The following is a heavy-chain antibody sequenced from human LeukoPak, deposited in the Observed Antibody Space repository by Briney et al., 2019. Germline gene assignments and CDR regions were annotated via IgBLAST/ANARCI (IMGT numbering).Heavy chain of an antibody. D-gene: IGHD6-13*01. CDR3: ARGAAATYYFDY. Sequence: KASQTLSLTCTVSGGSISSGGYYWSWIRQPPGKGLEWIGYIYHSGSTYYNPSLKSRVTISVDRSKNQFSLKLSSVTAADTAVYYCARGAAATYYFDYWGQGTLVTVSS. CDR1: GGSISSGGYY. V-gene: IGHV4-30-2*01. CDR2: IYHSGST. J-gene: IGHJ4*02.